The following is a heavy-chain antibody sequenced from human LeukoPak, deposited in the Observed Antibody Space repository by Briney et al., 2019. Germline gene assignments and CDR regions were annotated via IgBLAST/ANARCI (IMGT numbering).Heavy chain of an antibody. Sequence: GASVKVSCKASGYTFTGYYMHWVRQAPGQGLEWMGIINPSGGSTSYAQKFQGRVTMTRDTSTSTVYMELSSLRSEDTAVYYCARGATYYYDSSGQTKFDPWGQGTLVTVSS. CDR3: ARGATYYYDSSGQTKFDP. CDR2: INPSGGST. CDR1: GYTFTGYY. J-gene: IGHJ5*02. D-gene: IGHD3-22*01. V-gene: IGHV1-46*01.